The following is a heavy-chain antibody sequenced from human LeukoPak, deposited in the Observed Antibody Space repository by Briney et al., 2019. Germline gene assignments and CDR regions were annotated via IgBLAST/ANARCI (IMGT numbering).Heavy chain of an antibody. CDR3: ARDRGHITMVRGVMGY. CDR1: GYTFTIYG. J-gene: IGHJ4*02. Sequence: ASVTVSCTASGYTFTIYGISWVRQAPGQGLEWMGWISAYNGNTNYAQKLQGRVTMTTDTSTSTAYMELRSLRSDDTAVYYCARDRGHITMVRGVMGYWGQGTLVTVSS. D-gene: IGHD3-10*01. V-gene: IGHV1-18*01. CDR2: ISAYNGNT.